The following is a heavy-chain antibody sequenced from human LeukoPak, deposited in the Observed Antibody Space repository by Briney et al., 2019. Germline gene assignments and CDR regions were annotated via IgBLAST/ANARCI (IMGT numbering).Heavy chain of an antibody. J-gene: IGHJ4*02. V-gene: IGHV4-59*08. CDR3: ARHADYYDSSGYYRPVGDYFDY. D-gene: IGHD3-22*01. CDR1: GGSLKNYY. Sequence: SETLSLTCSVSGGSLKNYYWSWIRQPPGKGLEWFGHIYSTGITNYNPSLRSRLAISVDTSKNQFSLKLSSVTAADTAVYYCARHADYYDSSGYYRPVGDYFDYWGQGTLVTVSS. CDR2: IYSTGIT.